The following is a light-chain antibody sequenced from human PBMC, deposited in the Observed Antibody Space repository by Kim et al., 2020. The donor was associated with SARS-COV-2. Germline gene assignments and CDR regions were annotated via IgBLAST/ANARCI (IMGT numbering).Light chain of an antibody. V-gene: IGLV3-21*04. Sequence: SYELTQPPSVSVTPGQTARITCGGNNMGSKRVHWYQQKPGQAPVLVIYYDSDRPSGIPERFSGSNSGNTATLTISRVEAGDEADYYCQVWDSSTAHYVFG. CDR1: NMGSKR. CDR3: QVWDSSTAHYV. CDR2: YDS. J-gene: IGLJ1*01.